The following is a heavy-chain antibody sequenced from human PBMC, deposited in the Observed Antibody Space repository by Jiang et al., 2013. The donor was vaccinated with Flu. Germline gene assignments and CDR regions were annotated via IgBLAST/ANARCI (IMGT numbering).Heavy chain of an antibody. CDR2: IDWDDDK. J-gene: IGHJ4*02. Sequence: QPPGKALEWLAIIDWDDDKYYSTSLKTRLTISKDTSKNQVVLIMTDMDPVDTAAYYCARIYDSSGYYFDYWGQGTQVTVSS. D-gene: IGHD3-22*01. CDR3: ARIYDSSGYYFDY. V-gene: IGHV2-70*01.